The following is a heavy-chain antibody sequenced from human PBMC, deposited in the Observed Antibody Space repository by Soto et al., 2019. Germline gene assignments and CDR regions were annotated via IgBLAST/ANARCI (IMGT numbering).Heavy chain of an antibody. V-gene: IGHV3-43*01. D-gene: IGHD6-13*01. CDR1: GFTFDDYT. J-gene: IGHJ3*02. CDR3: AKDFSAAAGHDAFDI. CDR2: ISWDGGST. Sequence: GGSLRLSCAASGFTFDDYTMHWVRQAPGKGLEWVSLISWDGGSTYYADSVKGRFTISRDNSKNSLYLQMNSLRTEDTALYYCAKDFSAAAGHDAFDIWGQGTMVTVSS.